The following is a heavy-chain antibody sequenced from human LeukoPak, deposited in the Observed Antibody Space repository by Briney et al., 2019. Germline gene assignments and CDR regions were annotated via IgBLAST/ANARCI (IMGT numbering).Heavy chain of an antibody. Sequence: GGSLRPSCAASGFTFSSYWMSWVRQAPGKGLEWVANIKQDGSEKYYVDSVKGRFTISRDNAKNSLYLQMNSLRAEDTAVYYCAREDWNDAENWFDPWGQGTLVTVSS. V-gene: IGHV3-7*01. CDR3: AREDWNDAENWFDP. CDR2: IKQDGSEK. CDR1: GFTFSSYW. J-gene: IGHJ5*02. D-gene: IGHD1-1*01.